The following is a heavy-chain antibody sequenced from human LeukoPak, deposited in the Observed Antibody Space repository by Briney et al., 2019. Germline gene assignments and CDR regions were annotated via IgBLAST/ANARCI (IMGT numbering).Heavy chain of an antibody. J-gene: IGHJ4*02. D-gene: IGHD3-22*01. CDR1: GFTFSSYA. CDR2: ILCDGSNK. V-gene: IGHV3-30-3*01. CDR3: ARDREYYYDSIAHNYFDY. Sequence: PGGSLRLSCAASGFTFSSYAMHWVRQAPGKGLEWVAVILCDGSNKYYADSVKGRFTISRDNSKNTLYLQMNSLRAEDTAVYYCARDREYYYDSIAHNYFDYWGQGTLVTVSS.